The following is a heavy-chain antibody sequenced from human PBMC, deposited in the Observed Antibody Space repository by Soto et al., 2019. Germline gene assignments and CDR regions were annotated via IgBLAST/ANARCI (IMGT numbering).Heavy chain of an antibody. CDR3: TRVHYDFWSGYYTGFLGYFDY. CDR1: GFTFGDYA. V-gene: IGHV3-49*03. CDR2: IRSKANGGTT. J-gene: IGHJ4*02. D-gene: IGHD3-3*01. Sequence: PAGSLTLSCTASGFTFGDYAMSWFRQAPGKGLEWVGFIRSKANGGTTEYAAYVKCRFTISRDDSKSIADLQMNSLKTEETAVYYCTRVHYDFWSGYYTGFLGYFDYWGQGTLVTVSS.